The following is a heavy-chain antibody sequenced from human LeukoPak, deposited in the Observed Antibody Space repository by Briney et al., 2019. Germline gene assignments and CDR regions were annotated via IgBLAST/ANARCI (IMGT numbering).Heavy chain of an antibody. D-gene: IGHD1-26*01. V-gene: IGHV3-48*04. J-gene: IGHJ4*02. CDR2: ISSSSDTI. CDR1: GFTIGPYT. CDR3: ASGMRVGPNI. Sequence: GSLRLSCAASGFTIGPYTMNWVRQAPGKGLEWVSYISSSSDTIYYADSVKGRFTISRDNGKNSLYLQTNSLGAEDTAVYYCASGMRVGPNIWGQGTLVTVSS.